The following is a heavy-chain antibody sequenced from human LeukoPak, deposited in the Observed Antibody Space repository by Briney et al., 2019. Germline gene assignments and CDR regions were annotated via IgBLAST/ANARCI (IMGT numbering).Heavy chain of an antibody. V-gene: IGHV3-23*01. CDR2: IFPSGGEI. Sequence: GGSLRLSCAASGFTFSTFAMIWVRQPPGKGLEWVSSIFPSGGEIHYADSVRGRFTISRDNSKSTLSLQMNSLRAEDMAIYYCATYRQVLLPFESWGQGTLVTVSS. CDR1: GFTFSTFA. CDR3: ATYRQVLLPFES. J-gene: IGHJ4*02. D-gene: IGHD2-8*02.